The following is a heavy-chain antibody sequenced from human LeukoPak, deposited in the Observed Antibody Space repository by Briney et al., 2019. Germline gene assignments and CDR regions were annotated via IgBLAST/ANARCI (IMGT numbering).Heavy chain of an antibody. CDR1: GGSISSYY. CDR3: AREVGSTNLGYYYYMDV. CDR2: IYYSGST. V-gene: IGHV4-59*01. D-gene: IGHD2-2*01. J-gene: IGHJ6*03. Sequence: SETLSLTCTVSGGSISSYYWSWIRQPPGKGLEWIGYIYYSGSTNYNPSLKSRVTISVDTSKNQFSLKLSSVTAADPAVYYCAREVGSTNLGYYYYMDVWGKGTTVTVSS.